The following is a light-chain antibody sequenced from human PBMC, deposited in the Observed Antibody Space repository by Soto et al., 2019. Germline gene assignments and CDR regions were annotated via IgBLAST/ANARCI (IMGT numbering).Light chain of an antibody. V-gene: IGKV3-20*01. J-gene: IGKJ5*01. CDR2: GAS. CDR1: QFFGSDY. Sequence: EIVLTQSPDTLSLSPGERATLSCRASQFFGSDYLAWYQQRPGQPPSLLIYGASRRATGVPDRFSGRGSGTDFTLTISSLEPEDFATYYCQQYNSYSEYTFGQGTRLEIK. CDR3: QQYNSYSEYT.